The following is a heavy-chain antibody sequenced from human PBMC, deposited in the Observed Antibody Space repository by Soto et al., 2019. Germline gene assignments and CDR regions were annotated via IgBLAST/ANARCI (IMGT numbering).Heavy chain of an antibody. V-gene: IGHV3-15*07. Sequence: EAQLVESGGGLVKPGGSLRLSCAASGFSFSSARMIWVRQAPGKGLEWVGRIKSKVHGETTDYAAPVKGRFTISRDDSKNTVFLQMNSLETEDTAVYYCTTGVDGYNPFDYWGQGTLVTVSS. CDR2: IKSKVHGETT. D-gene: IGHD5-12*01. J-gene: IGHJ4*02. CDR3: TTGVDGYNPFDY. CDR1: GFSFSSAR.